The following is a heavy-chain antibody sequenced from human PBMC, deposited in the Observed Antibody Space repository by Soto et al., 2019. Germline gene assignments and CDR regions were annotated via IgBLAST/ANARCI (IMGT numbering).Heavy chain of an antibody. Sequence: DVQLVESGGGLGQPGGSLKLSCAASGFTFSTYTMNWVRQAPGKGLEWVSYISSGSSTIHYADSVRGRYTISRDNPKNVLYLQMNSLRDADTAVYYCARGHSSGYNWFDPWGQGTLVTVSS. CDR2: ISSGSSTI. CDR1: GFTFSTYT. CDR3: ARGHSSGYNWFDP. J-gene: IGHJ5*02. D-gene: IGHD3-22*01. V-gene: IGHV3-48*02.